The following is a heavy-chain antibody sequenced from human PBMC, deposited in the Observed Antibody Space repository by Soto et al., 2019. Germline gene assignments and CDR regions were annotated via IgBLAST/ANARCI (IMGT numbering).Heavy chain of an antibody. Sequence: PGGSLRLSCAASGFTFSSYAMSWVRQAPGKGLEWVSAISGSGGSTYYADSVKGRFTISRDNSKNTLYLQMNSLRAEDTAVYYCAKVHLYYDFWSGYGDYYGMDVWGQGTTVTVSS. CDR2: ISGSGGST. V-gene: IGHV3-23*01. CDR1: GFTFSSYA. D-gene: IGHD3-3*01. CDR3: AKVHLYYDFWSGYGDYYGMDV. J-gene: IGHJ6*02.